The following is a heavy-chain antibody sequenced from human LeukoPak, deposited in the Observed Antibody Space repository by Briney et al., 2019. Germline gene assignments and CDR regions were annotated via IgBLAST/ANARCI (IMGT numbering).Heavy chain of an antibody. CDR1: GGSFSGYY. V-gene: IGHV4-34*01. D-gene: IGHD6-13*01. CDR2: INHSGST. CDR3: ARAKGAAGFRYFDY. Sequence: SETLSLTCAVYGGSFSGYYWSWIRQPPGKGLEWIGEINHSGSTNYNPSLKSRVTISVDTSKNQFSLKLCSVTAADTAVYYCARAKGAAGFRYFDYWGQGTLVTVSS. J-gene: IGHJ4*02.